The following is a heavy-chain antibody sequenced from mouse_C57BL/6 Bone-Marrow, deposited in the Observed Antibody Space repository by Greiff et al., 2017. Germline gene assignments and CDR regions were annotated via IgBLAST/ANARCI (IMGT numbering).Heavy chain of an antibody. V-gene: IGHV1-4*01. CDR3: TTPYYPFDY. Sequence: VQLQQSGAELARPGASVKMSCKASGYTFTSYTMHWVKQRPGQGLEWIGYINPSSGYTKYNQKFKDKATITADTSSNTAYLQLSSLTSEDTAVYYCTTPYYPFDYWGQGTTLTVSS. D-gene: IGHD2-10*01. CDR2: INPSSGYT. J-gene: IGHJ2*01. CDR1: GYTFTSYT.